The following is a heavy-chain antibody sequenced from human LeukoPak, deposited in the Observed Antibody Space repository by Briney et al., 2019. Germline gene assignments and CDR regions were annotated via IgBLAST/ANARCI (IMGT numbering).Heavy chain of an antibody. J-gene: IGHJ6*02. V-gene: IGHV3-21*01. CDR1: GFTFSSYS. CDR2: ISSSSSYI. D-gene: IGHD5-18*01. Sequence: PGGSLRLSCAASGFTFSSYSMNWVRQAPGKGLEWASSISSSSSYIYYADSVKGRFTISRDNAKNSLYLQMNSLRAEDTAVYYCARAHTAGGYYGMDVWGQGTTVTVSS. CDR3: ARAHTAGGYYGMDV.